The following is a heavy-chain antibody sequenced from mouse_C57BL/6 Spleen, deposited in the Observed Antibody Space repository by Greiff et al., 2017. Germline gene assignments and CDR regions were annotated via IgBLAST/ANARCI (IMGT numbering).Heavy chain of an antibody. Sequence: DVTLVESEGGLVQPGSSMKLSCTASGFTFSDYYMAWVRQVPEQGLEWVANINYDGSSTSYLDSLKSRFINSRANAKNILYLQMSSLQSEDTATYYCARDHGSSSYYAMDYWGQGTSVTVSS. D-gene: IGHD1-1*01. CDR3: ARDHGSSSYYAMDY. CDR2: INYDGSST. CDR1: GFTFSDYY. V-gene: IGHV5-16*01. J-gene: IGHJ4*01.